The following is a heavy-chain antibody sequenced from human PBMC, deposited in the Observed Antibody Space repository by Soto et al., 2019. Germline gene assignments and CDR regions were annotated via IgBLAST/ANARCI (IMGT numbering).Heavy chain of an antibody. CDR3: AHSMAHNNHAMDV. J-gene: IGHJ6*02. CDR1: GLSLSSSGAA. Sequence: QITLKESGPPLVKPTQTLTLTCTCAGLSLSSSGAAVGWIRQPPGKALEWLALIYWDDDKRYSPSLKSRLTTTXDXSKNEVVLTMTNMDPVDAGTYYCAHSMAHNNHAMDVWGQGTTVTVSS. D-gene: IGHD3-10*01. CDR2: IYWDDDK. V-gene: IGHV2-5*02.